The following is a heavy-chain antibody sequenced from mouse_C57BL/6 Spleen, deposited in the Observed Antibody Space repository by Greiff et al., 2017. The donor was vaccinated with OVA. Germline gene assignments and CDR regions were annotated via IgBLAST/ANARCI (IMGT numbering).Heavy chain of an antibody. J-gene: IGHJ2*01. CDR2: IDPSDSYT. CDR1: GYTFTSYW. Sequence: QVQLQQPGAELVMPGASVKLSCKASGYTFTSYWMHWVKQRPGQGLEWIGEIDPSDSYTNYNQKFKGKSTWTVDKSSSTAYMQLSSLTSEDSAVYYCARTVVALYYCDYWGQGTTLTVSS. V-gene: IGHV1-69*01. D-gene: IGHD1-1*01. CDR3: ARTVVALYYCDY.